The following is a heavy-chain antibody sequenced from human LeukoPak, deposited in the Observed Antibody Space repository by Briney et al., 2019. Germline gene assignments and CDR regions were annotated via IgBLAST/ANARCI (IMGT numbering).Heavy chain of an antibody. J-gene: IGHJ4*02. CDR3: ARGEHDFWSGYYTQFDY. V-gene: IGHV1-18*01. D-gene: IGHD3-3*01. CDR1: GYTFTSYG. CDR2: ISAYNGNT. Sequence: ASVKVSCKASGYTFTSYGISWVRQAPGQGLEWMGWISAYNGNTNYAQKLQDRVTMTTDTSTSTAYMELRSLRSDDTAVYYCARGEHDFWSGYYTQFDYWGQGTLVTVSS.